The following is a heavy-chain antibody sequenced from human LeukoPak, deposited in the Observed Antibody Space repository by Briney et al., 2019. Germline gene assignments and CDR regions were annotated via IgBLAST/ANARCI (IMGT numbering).Heavy chain of an antibody. CDR2: INPSGGST. D-gene: IGHD6-19*01. CDR3: AKTRNPGIAVAGIQGGFDP. V-gene: IGHV1-46*01. CDR1: GYTFTSYY. J-gene: IGHJ5*02. Sequence: ASVKVSCKASGYTFTSYYMHWVRQAPGQGLDWMGIINPSGGSTSYAQKFQGRVTMTRDTSTSTVYMELSSLRSEDTAVYYCAKTRNPGIAVAGIQGGFDPWGQGTLVTVSS.